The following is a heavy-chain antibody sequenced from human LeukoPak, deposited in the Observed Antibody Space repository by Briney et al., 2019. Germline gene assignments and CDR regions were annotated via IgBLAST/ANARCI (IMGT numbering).Heavy chain of an antibody. V-gene: IGHV4-39*07. J-gene: IGHJ6*03. Sequence: SETLSLTCTVSGDSISRSSDYWGWIRQPPGKGPEWIGSVYYIGSTFYNPSLKSRLTISIDTSKNQFSLKLSSVTAADTAVYYCARLFATSFRYYYSYIDVWGKGTTVTISS. CDR1: GDSISRSSDY. CDR3: ARLFATSFRYYYSYIDV. D-gene: IGHD1-1*01. CDR2: VYYIGST.